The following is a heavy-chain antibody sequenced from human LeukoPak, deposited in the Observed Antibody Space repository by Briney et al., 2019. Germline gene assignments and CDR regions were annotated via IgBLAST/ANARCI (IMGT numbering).Heavy chain of an antibody. CDR1: GFTFSSYA. J-gene: IGHJ4*02. D-gene: IGHD3-22*01. V-gene: IGHV3-23*01. Sequence: GGSLRLSCAASGFTFSSYAMSWVRQAPGKGLQWVSSISGSGGDTYYANSVKGRFTISRDSPKNTLYLQMNSLRAEDTAIYYFAKNKGSGGYSPFDYWGQGTLVTVSS. CDR3: AKNKGSGGYSPFDY. CDR2: ISGSGGDT.